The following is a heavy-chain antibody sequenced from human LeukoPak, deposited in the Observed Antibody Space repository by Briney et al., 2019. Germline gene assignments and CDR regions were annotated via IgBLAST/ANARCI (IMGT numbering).Heavy chain of an antibody. CDR3: AKSAAAAGRTYFDY. V-gene: IGHV3-30*18. D-gene: IGHD6-13*01. CDR2: ISYDGSNK. CDR1: GFTFSSYG. J-gene: IGHJ4*02. Sequence: GGSLRLSCAASGFTFSSYGMHWVRQAPGKGLEWVAVISYDGSNKYYADSVKGRFTISRDNSKNTLYLQMNSLRAEDTAVYYCAKSAAAAGRTYFDYWGQGTLVTVSS.